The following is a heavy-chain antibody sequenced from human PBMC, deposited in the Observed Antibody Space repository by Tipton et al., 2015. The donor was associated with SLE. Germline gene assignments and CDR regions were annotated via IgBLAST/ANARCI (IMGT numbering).Heavy chain of an antibody. CDR2: ISGSGGST. V-gene: IGHV3-23*01. Sequence: GSLRLSCAASGFTFSSYSMNWVRQAPGKGLEWVSAISGSGGSTYYADSVKGRFTISRDNSKNTLYLQMNSLRAEDTAVYYCAKGPVWFPMCFDYWGQGTLVTVSS. D-gene: IGHD2-21*01. CDR1: GFTFSSYS. J-gene: IGHJ4*02. CDR3: AKGPVWFPMCFDY.